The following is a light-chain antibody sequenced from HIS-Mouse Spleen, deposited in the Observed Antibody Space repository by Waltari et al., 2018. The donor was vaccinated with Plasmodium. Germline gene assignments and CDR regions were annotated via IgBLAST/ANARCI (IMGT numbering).Light chain of an antibody. CDR1: ALPKQY. J-gene: IGLJ3*02. CDR2: KDS. V-gene: IGLV3-25*03. CDR3: QSADSSGTWV. Sequence: YELTQPPSVSVSPGQTARITCSGDALPKQYAYWYQQKPGQAPVLVIYKDSERPSGIPERFSGSSSGTTVTLTISGVQAEDEADYYCQSADSSGTWVFGGGTKLTVL.